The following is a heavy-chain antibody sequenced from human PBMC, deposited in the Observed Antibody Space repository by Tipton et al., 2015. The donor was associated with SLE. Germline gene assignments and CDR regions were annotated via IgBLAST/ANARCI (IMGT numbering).Heavy chain of an antibody. D-gene: IGHD6-19*01. V-gene: IGHV4-38-2*02. CDR1: GYSISSGYY. Sequence: TLSLTCTVSGYSISSGYYWGWIRQPPGKGLEWIGSIYHSGSTYYNPSLKSRVTISVDTSKNQFSLKLSSVTAADTAVCYCARLVSSGWSFDYWGQGTLVTVSS. CDR2: IYHSGST. CDR3: ARLVSSGWSFDY. J-gene: IGHJ4*02.